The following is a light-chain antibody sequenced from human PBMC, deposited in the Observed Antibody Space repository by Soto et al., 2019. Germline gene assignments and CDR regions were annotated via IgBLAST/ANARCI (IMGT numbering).Light chain of an antibody. CDR1: QGIGRA. V-gene: IGKV1-13*02. Sequence: AVQLTQSPSSLSASVGDRVTLTCRASQGIGRALAWYQQKPGQAPKLLIYDASSLESGVPLKFSGSGSGTDFTLTISSLQPEDFATYYCQQFNSYPLTFGGGTKVEIK. J-gene: IGKJ4*01. CDR3: QQFNSYPLT. CDR2: DAS.